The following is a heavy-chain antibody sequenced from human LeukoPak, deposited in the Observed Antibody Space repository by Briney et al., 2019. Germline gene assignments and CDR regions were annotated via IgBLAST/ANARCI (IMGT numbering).Heavy chain of an antibody. CDR2: IYTSGST. CDR3: ARLFWSGQAYDY. CDR1: GGSISTYY. V-gene: IGHV4-4*07. D-gene: IGHD3-3*01. J-gene: IGHJ4*02. Sequence: PSETLSLTCTVSGGSISTYYWSWIRQSAGKGLEWIGRIYTSGSTNYNPSLKSRVTMSVDTSKNQFSLKLSSVTAADTAAYYCARLFWSGQAYDYWGQGALVTVSS.